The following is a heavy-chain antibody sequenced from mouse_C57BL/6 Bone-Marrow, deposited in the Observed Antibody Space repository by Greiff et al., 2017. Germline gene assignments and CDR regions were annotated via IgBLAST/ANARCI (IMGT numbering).Heavy chain of an antibody. CDR3: ARRRDGYYLSYAMDY. CDR1: GYTFPSYW. D-gene: IGHD2-3*01. CDR2: INPSNGDT. J-gene: IGHJ4*01. Sequence: QVQLQQPGTELVKPGASVKLSCKASGYTFPSYWMHWVKQRPGQGLEWIGNINPSNGDTNYNEKFKSKATLTVDKSSSTAYMQLSSLTSEDSAVYYCARRRDGYYLSYAMDYWGQGTSVTVSS. V-gene: IGHV1-53*01.